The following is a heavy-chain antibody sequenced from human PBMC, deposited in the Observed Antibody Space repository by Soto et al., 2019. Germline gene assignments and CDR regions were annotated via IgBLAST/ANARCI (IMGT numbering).Heavy chain of an antibody. J-gene: IGHJ4*02. D-gene: IGHD5-12*01. Sequence: QVQLQQWGAGLLKPSETLSLTCAVYGGSFSGYYWSWIRQPPGKGLEWIGEINHSGSTNYNPSLKRRVTISVDTSKNQFSLKLSSVTAADTAVYYCASGPGQWLRFFYWGQGTLVTVSS. CDR3: ASGPGQWLRFFY. V-gene: IGHV4-34*01. CDR1: GGSFSGYY. CDR2: INHSGST.